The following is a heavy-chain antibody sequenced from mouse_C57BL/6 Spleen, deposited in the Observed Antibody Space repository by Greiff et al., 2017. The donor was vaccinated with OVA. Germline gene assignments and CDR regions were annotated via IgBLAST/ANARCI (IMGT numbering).Heavy chain of an antibody. CDR3: TRFITTVVPFGY. D-gene: IGHD1-1*01. CDR2: IDPETGGT. V-gene: IGHV1-15*01. J-gene: IGHJ2*01. CDR1: GYTFTDYE. Sequence: QVQLQQSGAELVRPGASVTLSCKASGYTFTDYEMHWVKQTPVHGLEWIGAIDPETGGTAYNQKFKGKAILTADKSASTDYMELRSLTSEDSAVYYCTRFITTVVPFGYWGQGTTLTVSS.